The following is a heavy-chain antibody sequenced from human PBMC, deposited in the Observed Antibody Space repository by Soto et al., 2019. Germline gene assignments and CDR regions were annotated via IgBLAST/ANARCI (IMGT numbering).Heavy chain of an antibody. J-gene: IGHJ5*02. CDR1: GGTFSSYA. Sequence: QVQLVQSGAEVKKLGSSVKVSCKASGGTFSSYAISWVRQAPGQGLEWMGGIIPIFGTANYAQKFQGRVTITADESTSTAYMELSSLRSEDTAVYYCARAREYYYGSGSYFWFDPWGQGTLVTVSS. CDR2: IIPIFGTA. V-gene: IGHV1-69*01. D-gene: IGHD3-10*01. CDR3: ARAREYYYGSGSYFWFDP.